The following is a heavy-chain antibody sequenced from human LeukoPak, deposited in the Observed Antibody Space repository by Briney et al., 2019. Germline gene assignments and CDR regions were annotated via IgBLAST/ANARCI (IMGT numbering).Heavy chain of an antibody. D-gene: IGHD2-21*02. CDR1: GFTFSSYG. J-gene: IGHJ4*02. CDR3: AKPFYCGGDCYYLDY. CDR2: ISYDGSNK. V-gene: IGHV3-30*18. Sequence: GGSLRLSCAASGFTFSSYGMHWVRQAPGKGLEWVAVISYDGSNKYYADSVKGRFTISRDNSKNALYLQMNSLRAEDTAVYYCAKPFYCGGDCYYLDYWGQGTLVTVSS.